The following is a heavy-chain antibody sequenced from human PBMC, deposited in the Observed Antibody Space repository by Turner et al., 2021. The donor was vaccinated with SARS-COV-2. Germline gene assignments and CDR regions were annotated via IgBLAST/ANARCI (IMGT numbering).Heavy chain of an antibody. D-gene: IGHD5-12*01. V-gene: IGHV1-24*01. CDR3: ATVRVTYSGPRYHFYMDV. Sequence: QHQLVQSGAEEKKYGASVMVACKVSGYNLSELSMHWVRQAPGKGLEWMGGFDLEVGETIYTQKFQGRVTMTEDTSTDTAYMELRSLRSEDTAVYYCATVRVTYSGPRYHFYMDVWGTGTTVTVSS. CDR1: GYNLSELS. J-gene: IGHJ6*03. CDR2: FDLEVGET.